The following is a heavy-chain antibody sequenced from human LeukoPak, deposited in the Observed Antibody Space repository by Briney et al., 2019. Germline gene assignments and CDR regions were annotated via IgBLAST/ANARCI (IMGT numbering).Heavy chain of an antibody. CDR3: TKSGHRTTVTLFDY. CDR2: ISGSGDNT. CDR1: GFTFSSYS. J-gene: IGHJ4*02. Sequence: QSGGSLRLSCAASGFTFSSYSMNWVRQAPGKGLEWVSGISGSGDNTYYADSVKGRFTISRDTSKNTLYLQMNSLRAEDTAVYYCTKSGHRTTVTLFDYWGQGTLVTVSS. V-gene: IGHV3-23*01. D-gene: IGHD4-17*01.